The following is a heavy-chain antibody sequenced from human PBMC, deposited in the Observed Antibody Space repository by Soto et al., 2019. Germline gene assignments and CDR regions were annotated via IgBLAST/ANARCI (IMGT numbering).Heavy chain of an antibody. CDR3: ARDNCGGDCYSGAYYYYGMDV. CDR1: GGSISSYY. J-gene: IGHJ6*02. CDR2: IYYSGST. V-gene: IGHV4-59*01. Sequence: SETLSLTWTVSGGSISSYYWIWLRQPPGKGLEWIGYIYYSGSTNYNPSLKSRVTISVDTSKNQFSLKLSSVTAADTAVYYCARDNCGGDCYSGAYYYYGMDVWGQGTTVTVSS. D-gene: IGHD2-21*02.